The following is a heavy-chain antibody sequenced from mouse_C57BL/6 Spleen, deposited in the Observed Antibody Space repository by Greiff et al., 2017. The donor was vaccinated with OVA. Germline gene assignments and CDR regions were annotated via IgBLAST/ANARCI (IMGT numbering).Heavy chain of an antibody. CDR2: ISSGGDYI. CDR1: GFTFSSYA. D-gene: IGHD2-3*01. V-gene: IGHV5-9-1*02. CDR3: TRGDGYPLYFDF. Sequence: EVKVVESGEGLVKPGGSLKLSCAASGFTFSSYAMSWVRQTPEKRLAWVAYISSGGDYIYYADTVKGRFTISRDNARNTLYLQMSSLKSEDTAMYYCTRGDGYPLYFDFWGTGTTVTVSS. J-gene: IGHJ1*03.